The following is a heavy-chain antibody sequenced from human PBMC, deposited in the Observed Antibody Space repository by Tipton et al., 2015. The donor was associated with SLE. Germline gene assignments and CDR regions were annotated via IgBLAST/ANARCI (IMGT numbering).Heavy chain of an antibody. D-gene: IGHD3-10*01. V-gene: IGHV4-34*01. Sequence: TLSLTCAVYGGSFSAYYWSWIRQPPGKGLEWIGEINHSGITNYNPSLKSRVTISVDTSKNQFSLKLSSATAADTALYYCARRYYYGSGTYFDPWGQGTLVTVSS. J-gene: IGHJ5*02. CDR3: ARRYYYGSGTYFDP. CDR1: GGSFSAYY. CDR2: INHSGIT.